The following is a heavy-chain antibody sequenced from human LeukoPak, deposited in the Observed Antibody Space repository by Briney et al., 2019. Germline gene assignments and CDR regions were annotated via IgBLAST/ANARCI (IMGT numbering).Heavy chain of an antibody. V-gene: IGHV1-69*05. J-gene: IGHJ4*02. Sequence: ASVKVSCKASGGTFSSYAISWVRQAPGQGLEWMGGIIPIFGTANYAQKFQGRVTITTDESTSTAYMELSSLRSEDTAVYYCARDRDSSGWSRFDYWGQGTLVTVSS. CDR3: ARDRDSSGWSRFDY. CDR2: IIPIFGTA. D-gene: IGHD6-19*01. CDR1: GGTFSSYA.